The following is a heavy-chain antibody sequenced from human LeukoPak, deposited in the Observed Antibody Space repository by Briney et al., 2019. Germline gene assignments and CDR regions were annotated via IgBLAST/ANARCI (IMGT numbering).Heavy chain of an antibody. CDR3: ARRGDYYDSSGYYFDY. Sequence: SETLSLTCTVSGGSISSHYWSWIRQPPGKGLEWIGYIYYSGSTNYNPSLKSRVTISVDTSKNQFSLKLSSVTAADTAVYYCARRGDYYDSSGYYFDYRGQGTLVTVSS. J-gene: IGHJ4*02. D-gene: IGHD3-22*01. CDR2: IYYSGST. V-gene: IGHV4-59*11. CDR1: GGSISSHY.